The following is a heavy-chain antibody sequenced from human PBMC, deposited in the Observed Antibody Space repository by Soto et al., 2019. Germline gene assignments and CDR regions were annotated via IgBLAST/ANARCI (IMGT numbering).Heavy chain of an antibody. V-gene: IGHV3-66*01. Sequence: EVLLDESGGGFVQPGGSPRLSCAASGFTVSNNYMTWVRQAPGKGLEWVSVIQGGGSISYADSVMDRFTISRDSSKNTVFLDMNSLRPEDTAVYFCARGEGSGSNALGDWGQGTLVTVSS. CDR1: GFTVSNNY. CDR3: ARGEGSGSNALGD. J-gene: IGHJ4*02. D-gene: IGHD3-10*01. CDR2: IQGGGSI.